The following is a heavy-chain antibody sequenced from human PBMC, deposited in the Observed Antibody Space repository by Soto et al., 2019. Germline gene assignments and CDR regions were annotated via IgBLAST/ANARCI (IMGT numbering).Heavy chain of an antibody. CDR1: GGSFSGYY. CDR2: INHSGST. V-gene: IGHV4-34*01. Sequence: PSETLSLTCAVYGGSFSGYYWSWIRQPPGKGLEWIGEINHSGSTNYNPSLKSRVTISVDTSKNQFSLKLSSVTAADTAVYYCARVCKGIAARYYYMDVWGKGTTVTVSS. J-gene: IGHJ6*03. D-gene: IGHD6-6*01. CDR3: ARVCKGIAARYYYMDV.